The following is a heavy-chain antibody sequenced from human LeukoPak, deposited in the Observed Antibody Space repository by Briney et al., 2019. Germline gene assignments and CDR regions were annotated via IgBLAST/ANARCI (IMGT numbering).Heavy chain of an antibody. V-gene: IGHV3-53*01. Sequence: PGGSLRLSCAASGFTFSSYEMNWVRQAPGKGLEWVSVIYSGGSTYYADSVKGRFTISRDNSKNTLYLQMNSLRAEDTAVYYCAREDGKYYYYGMDVWGQGTTVTVSS. CDR2: IYSGGST. CDR3: AREDGKYYYYGMDV. CDR1: GFTFSSYE. J-gene: IGHJ6*02.